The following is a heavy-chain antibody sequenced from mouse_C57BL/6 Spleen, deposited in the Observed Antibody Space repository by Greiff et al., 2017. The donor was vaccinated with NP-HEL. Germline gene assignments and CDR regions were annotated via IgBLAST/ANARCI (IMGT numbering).Heavy chain of an antibody. V-gene: IGHV1-53*01. J-gene: IGHJ4*01. CDR3: ARGNYGSSYLYAMDY. D-gene: IGHD1-1*01. Sequence: QVQLQQSGTELVKPGASVKLSCKASGYTFTSYWMHWVKQRPGQGLEWIGNINPSNGGTNYNEKFKSKATLTVDKSSSTAYMQLSSLTSEDSAVYYCARGNYGSSYLYAMDYWGQGTSVTVSS. CDR1: GYTFTSYW. CDR2: INPSNGGT.